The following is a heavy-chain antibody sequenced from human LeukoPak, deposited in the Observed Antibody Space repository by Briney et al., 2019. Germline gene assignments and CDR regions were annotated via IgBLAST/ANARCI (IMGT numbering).Heavy chain of an antibody. CDR3: ARDSRAAGLAFDY. CDR2: ISYDGSNK. Sequence: AGGSLRLSCAAPGFTFSSYAMHWVRQAPGKGLEWVAVISYDGSNKYYADSVKGRFTISRDNSKNTLYLQMNSLRAEDTAVYYCARDSRAAGLAFDYWGQGTLVTVSS. CDR1: GFTFSSYA. J-gene: IGHJ4*02. D-gene: IGHD3-10*01. V-gene: IGHV3-30*04.